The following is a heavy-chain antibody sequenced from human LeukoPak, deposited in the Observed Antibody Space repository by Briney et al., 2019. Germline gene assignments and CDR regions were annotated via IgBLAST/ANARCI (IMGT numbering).Heavy chain of an antibody. J-gene: IGHJ4*02. Sequence: PGGSLRLSCAASGFTFSSYWMHWVRQAPGKGLVWVSRINSDGSSTSYADSVKGRFTITRDNAKNTLYLQMNSLRAEDTAVYYCAREGYSSSFYFDYWGQGTLVTVSS. CDR2: INSDGSST. CDR3: AREGYSSSFYFDY. D-gene: IGHD6-6*01. V-gene: IGHV3-74*01. CDR1: GFTFSSYW.